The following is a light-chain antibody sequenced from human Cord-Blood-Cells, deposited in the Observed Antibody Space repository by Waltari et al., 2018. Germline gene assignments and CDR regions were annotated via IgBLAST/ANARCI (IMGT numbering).Light chain of an antibody. CDR3: QQYYSTPYT. V-gene: IGKV4-1*01. Sequence: DIVMTQSPDSLAVSLGERATINCKSSQSVLHSSNNKNYLAWYQQKPGQPPKLLIYGASTRESGVPDRFSGSGSGTDFTLTISSLQAEDVAVYYCQQYYSTPYTFGQGTKLEIK. CDR2: GAS. CDR1: QSVLHSSNNKNY. J-gene: IGKJ2*01.